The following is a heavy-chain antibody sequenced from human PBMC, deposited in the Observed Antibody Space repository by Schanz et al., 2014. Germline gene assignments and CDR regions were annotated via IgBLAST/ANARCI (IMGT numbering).Heavy chain of an antibody. CDR3: ARAGRGYAYPLNSYPMDV. V-gene: IGHV1-69*02. J-gene: IGHJ6*02. CDR2: IIPFLAVS. D-gene: IGHD3-16*01. CDR1: GGTLDTYK. Sequence: QDQLLQSGAAVKKPGSSVRVSCKASGGTLDTYKITWVRQVPGQGLEWMGRIIPFLAVSNYAQDFQGRVTFTADRATSTVHMDLRSLRSEDTGLYYCARAGRGYAYPLNSYPMDVWGQGTTVIVSS.